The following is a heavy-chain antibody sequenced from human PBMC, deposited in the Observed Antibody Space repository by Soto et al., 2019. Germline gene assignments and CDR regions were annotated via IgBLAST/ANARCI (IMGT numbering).Heavy chain of an antibody. J-gene: IGHJ6*02. CDR2: MSGSGVTT. CDR1: GFIFSSYA. CDR3: AKAYYFDSSGYPYYYYYSMDV. D-gene: IGHD3-22*01. V-gene: IGHV3-23*01. Sequence: VGSLRLSCAASGFIFSSYAMSWVRQAPGKGLEWVSLMSGSGVTTHYADSVKGRFTISRDNSKKTLYLEMNSLRAEDTAVYYCAKAYYFDSSGYPYYYYYSMDVWGQGTTVTVSS.